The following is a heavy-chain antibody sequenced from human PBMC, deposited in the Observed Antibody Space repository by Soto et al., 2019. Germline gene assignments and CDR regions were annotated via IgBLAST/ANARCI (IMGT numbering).Heavy chain of an antibody. CDR3: AREGGLEPFDI. D-gene: IGHD3-16*01. V-gene: IGHV3-33*08. Sequence: VQVSESGGGLVRPGGSLRLSCAASGFIFTNYAMNWVRQAPGKGLEWVAVIWYDGSNKYYADSVKGRFTISRDNSKNTLYLQMNSLRAEDTAVYYCAREGGLEPFDIWGQGTMVTVSS. J-gene: IGHJ3*02. CDR1: GFIFTNYA. CDR2: IWYDGSNK.